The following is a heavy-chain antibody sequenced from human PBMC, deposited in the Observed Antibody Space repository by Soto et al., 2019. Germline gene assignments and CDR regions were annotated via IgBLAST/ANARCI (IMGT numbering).Heavy chain of an antibody. J-gene: IGHJ5*02. CDR1: GGSFSGYY. V-gene: IGHV4-34*01. D-gene: IGHD3-10*01. CDR2: INHSGST. CDR3: ARAGPKIGYGSGSYRCWVDP. Sequence: PSETLSLTCAVYGGSFSGYYWSWIRQPPGKGLEWIGEINHSGSTNYNPSLKSRVTISVDTSKNQFSLKLSSVTAADTAVYYCARAGPKIGYGSGSYRCWVDPWGQGTLGT.